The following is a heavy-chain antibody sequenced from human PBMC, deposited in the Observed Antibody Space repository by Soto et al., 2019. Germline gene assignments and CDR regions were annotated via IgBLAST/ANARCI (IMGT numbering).Heavy chain of an antibody. CDR2: IYYSGST. CDR3: ARRYGGNFDY. D-gene: IGHD1-26*01. CDR1: GGSIRSYY. J-gene: IGHJ4*02. Sequence: SETLSLTCTVSGGSIRSYYWSWIRQPPGKGLEWIGYIYYSGSTNYNPSLKSRVTISVDTSKNQFSLKLSSLTAADTAVYYCARRYGGNFDYWGQGALVTVSS. V-gene: IGHV4-59*01.